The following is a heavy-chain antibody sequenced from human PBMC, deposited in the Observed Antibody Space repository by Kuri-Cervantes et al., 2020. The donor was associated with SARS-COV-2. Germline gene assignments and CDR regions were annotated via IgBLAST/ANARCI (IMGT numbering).Heavy chain of an antibody. V-gene: IGHV4-34*01. Sequence: GSLRLSCAVYGGSFSGYYWSWIRQPPGKGLEWIGEINHSGSTNYNPSLKSRVTISVDTSKNQFSLKLSSVTAADTAVYYCARGRYYYDGRGLCVWGQGTTVTVSS. CDR3: ARGRYYYDGRGLCV. CDR1: GGSFSGYY. CDR2: INHSGST. J-gene: IGHJ6*02. D-gene: IGHD3-22*01.